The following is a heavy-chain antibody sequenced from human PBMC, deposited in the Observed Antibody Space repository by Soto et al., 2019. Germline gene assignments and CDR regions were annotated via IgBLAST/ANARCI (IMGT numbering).Heavy chain of an antibody. CDR3: AKDHIVAADPDY. V-gene: IGHV3-48*01. Sequence: XXSLRLSCAASGFTLNSYSMNWVRQAPGXGLEWVSLIXSSSSXIYYEEYVKGRXTISRENSXKTLYLQMNSLRSEDTDVYYCAKDHIVAADPDYWGKGTLVTVYS. CDR1: GFTLNSYS. D-gene: IGHD6-13*01. CDR2: IXSSSSXI. J-gene: IGHJ4*02.